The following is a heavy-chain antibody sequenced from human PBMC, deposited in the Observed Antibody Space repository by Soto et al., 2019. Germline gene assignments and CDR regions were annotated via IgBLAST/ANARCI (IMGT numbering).Heavy chain of an antibody. Sequence: TGGSLRLSCAASGFTFSSYSMNWVRQAPGKGLEWVSSISSSSSYIYYADSVKGRFTISRDNAKNSLYLQMNSLRAEDTAVYYCARDRGCSGGSCYYRYYYGMDVWGQGTTVTVSS. D-gene: IGHD2-15*01. J-gene: IGHJ6*02. CDR3: ARDRGCSGGSCYYRYYYGMDV. CDR2: ISSSSSYI. CDR1: GFTFSSYS. V-gene: IGHV3-21*01.